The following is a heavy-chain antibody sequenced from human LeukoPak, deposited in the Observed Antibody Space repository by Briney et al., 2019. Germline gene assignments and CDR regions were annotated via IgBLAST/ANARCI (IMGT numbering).Heavy chain of an antibody. CDR1: GYTFTNYY. CDR3: ARDIPQAYCSSTSCPGHAFDI. J-gene: IGHJ3*02. V-gene: IGHV1-46*01. D-gene: IGHD2-2*01. CDR2: INPSGGST. Sequence: ASVKVSCKASGYTFTNYYIHWVRQAPGQGLEWMGIINPSGGSTNFAQKFQGRVTMTTDTSTSTAYMELRSLRSDDTAVYYCARDIPQAYCSSTSCPGHAFDIWGQGTMVTVSS.